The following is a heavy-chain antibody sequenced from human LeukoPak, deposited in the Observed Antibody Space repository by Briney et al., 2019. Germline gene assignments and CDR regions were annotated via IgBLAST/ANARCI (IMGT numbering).Heavy chain of an antibody. V-gene: IGHV4-39*01. J-gene: IGHJ1*01. D-gene: IGHD3-10*01. CDR2: IYYSGST. Sequence: PSETLSLTCTVSGGSVSSGSYYWSWIRQPPGKGLEWIGSIYYSGSTYYNPSLKSRVTISVDTSKNQFSLKLSSVTAADTAVYYCARQDGSGPEHWGQGTLVTVSS. CDR3: ARQDGSGPEH. CDR1: GGSVSSGSYY.